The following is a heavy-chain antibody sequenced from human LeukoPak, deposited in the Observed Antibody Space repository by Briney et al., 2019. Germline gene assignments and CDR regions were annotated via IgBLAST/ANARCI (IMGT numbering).Heavy chain of an antibody. CDR3: TTDPPRGFGDLLTPSAEYFQH. CDR2: IKSKTDGGTT. V-gene: IGHV3-15*01. CDR1: GFTFSNAW. J-gene: IGHJ1*01. D-gene: IGHD3-10*01. Sequence: GGSLRLSCAASGFTFSNAWMSWVRQAPGKGLEWVGRIKSKTDGGTTDYAAPVKGRFTISRDDSKNTLYLQMNSLKTEDTAVYYCTTDPPRGFGDLLTPSAEYFQHWGQGTLVTVSS.